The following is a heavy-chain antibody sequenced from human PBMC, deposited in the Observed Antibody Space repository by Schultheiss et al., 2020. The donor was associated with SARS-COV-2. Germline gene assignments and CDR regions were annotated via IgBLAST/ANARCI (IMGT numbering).Heavy chain of an antibody. J-gene: IGHJ4*02. CDR3: ARSPSRTTITMIVAEGYYFDY. CDR2: IYYSGST. D-gene: IGHD3-22*01. V-gene: IGHV4-31*03. CDR1: GGSISSGGYY. Sequence: SCTVSGGSISSGGYYWSWIRQHPGKGLEWIGYIYYSGSTYYNPSLKSRVTISVDTSKNQFSLKLSSVTAADTAVYYCARSPSRTTITMIVAEGYYFDYWGQGTLVTVSS.